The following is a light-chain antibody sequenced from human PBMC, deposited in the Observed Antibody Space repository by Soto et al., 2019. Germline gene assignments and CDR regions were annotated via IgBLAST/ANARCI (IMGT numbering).Light chain of an antibody. V-gene: IGKV1-39*01. CDR1: ESISDY. Sequence: IQLTQSPSSLSASVGDRVTIACRASESISDYLNWYQHKPGEAPKVLVYSASTLRGGVPSRFSGTGSGTEFTLTISSLQPEDVATYYCQQTFSNLLSFGGGTKGEIK. CDR3: QQTFSNLLS. CDR2: SAS. J-gene: IGKJ4*01.